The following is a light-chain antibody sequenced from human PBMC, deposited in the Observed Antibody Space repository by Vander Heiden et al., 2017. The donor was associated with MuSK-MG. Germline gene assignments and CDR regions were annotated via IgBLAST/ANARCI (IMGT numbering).Light chain of an antibody. CDR1: SSDVGGYNY. Sequence: QSALTQPASVSASPRPSITISCTGTSSDVGGYNYVSWYQQHPGKAPKLMIYDVSNRPSGVSNRFSGSKSGNTASLTISGLQAEDEADYYCSSYTSSSTLVFGGGTKLTVL. CDR2: DVS. V-gene: IGLV2-14*01. CDR3: SSYTSSSTLV. J-gene: IGLJ3*02.